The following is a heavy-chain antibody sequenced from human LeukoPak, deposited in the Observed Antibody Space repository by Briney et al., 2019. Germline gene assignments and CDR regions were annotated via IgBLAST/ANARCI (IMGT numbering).Heavy chain of an antibody. CDR1: GYTFTSYD. Sequence: ASVKVSCKASGYTFTSYDINCVRQATGQGLEWMGWMNPNSGNTGYAQKFQGRVTMTRNTSISTAYMELSSLRSEDTAVYYCARGPYGGIAAAEYTDYWGQGTLVTVSS. D-gene: IGHD6-13*01. CDR3: ARGPYGGIAAAEYTDY. J-gene: IGHJ4*02. V-gene: IGHV1-8*01. CDR2: MNPNSGNT.